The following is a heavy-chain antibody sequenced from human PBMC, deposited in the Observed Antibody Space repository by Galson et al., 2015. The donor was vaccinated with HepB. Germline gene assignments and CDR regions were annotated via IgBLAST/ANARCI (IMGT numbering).Heavy chain of an antibody. CDR2: IYNSGST. Sequence: ETLSLTCTVSGDSISSYYWSWIRQPPGKGLEWIGCIYNSGSTNYNPSFKSRLTISADTSKNQFSLKLTSVTAADTAVYYCARQTPMVTFDYWGQGTLVTVSS. J-gene: IGHJ4*02. CDR3: ARQTPMVTFDY. D-gene: IGHD4-23*01. CDR1: GDSISSYY. V-gene: IGHV4-59*08.